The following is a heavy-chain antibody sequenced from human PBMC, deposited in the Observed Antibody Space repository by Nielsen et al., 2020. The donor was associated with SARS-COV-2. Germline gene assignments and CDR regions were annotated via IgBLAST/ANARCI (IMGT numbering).Heavy chain of an antibody. CDR1: GFTFSSYW. CDR2: ISYDGSNK. Sequence: GGSLRLSCAASGFTFSSYWMSWVRQAPGKGLEWVAVISYDGSNKYYADSVKGRFTISRDNSKNSLYLQMNSLRAEDTALYYCAKGFRVDYYYYGMDVWGQGTTVTVSS. CDR3: AKGFRVDYYYYGMDV. V-gene: IGHV3-30*18. J-gene: IGHJ6*02. D-gene: IGHD3-10*01.